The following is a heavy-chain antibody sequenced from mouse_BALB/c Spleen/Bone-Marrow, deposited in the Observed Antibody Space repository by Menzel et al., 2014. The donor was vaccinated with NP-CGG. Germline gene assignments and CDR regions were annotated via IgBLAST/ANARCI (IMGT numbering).Heavy chain of an antibody. J-gene: IGHJ3*01. CDR2: TSSGGSYT. CDR1: GFTFXSYT. V-gene: IGHV5-6-4*01. D-gene: IGHD2-4*01. CDR3: TRDDYDGAWFAY. Sequence: EVKLVESGGGLVKPGGSLKLSCAASGFTFXSYTMSWVRQTPEKRLEWVATTSSGGSYTYYPDSVKGRFTISRDNAKNTLYLQMSSLKSEDTAMYYCTRDDYDGAWFAYWGQGTLVTVSA.